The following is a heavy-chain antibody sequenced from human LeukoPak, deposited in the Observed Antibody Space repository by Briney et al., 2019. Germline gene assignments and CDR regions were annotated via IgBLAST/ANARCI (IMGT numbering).Heavy chain of an antibody. V-gene: IGHV3-74*01. D-gene: IGHD5-18*01. CDR1: GFTFSSYW. CDR2: INSDGSST. J-gene: IGHJ4*02. CDR3: AKEGDTAMVDGGGY. Sequence: GGSLRLSCAASGFTFSSYWMHWVRQAPGKGLVWVSRINSDGSSTSYADSVKGRFTISRDNSKNTLYLQMNSLRAEDTAIYYCAKEGDTAMVDGGGYWGQGTLVTVSS.